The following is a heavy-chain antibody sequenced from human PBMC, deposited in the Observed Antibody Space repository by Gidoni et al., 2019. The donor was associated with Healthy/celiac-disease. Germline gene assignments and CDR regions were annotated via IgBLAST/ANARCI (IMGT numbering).Heavy chain of an antibody. CDR1: GYTLTSYG. Sequence: QVQLVQSGAEVKKPGASVKVSCQASGYTLTSYGISWVRQAPGQGLEWMGWISAYNGNTNYAQKLQGRVTMTTDTSTSTAYMELRSLRADDTAVYYCAKTNPYDSSGYCDYWGQGTLVTVSS. CDR3: AKTNPYDSSGYCDY. CDR2: ISAYNGNT. D-gene: IGHD3-22*01. V-gene: IGHV1-18*01. J-gene: IGHJ4*02.